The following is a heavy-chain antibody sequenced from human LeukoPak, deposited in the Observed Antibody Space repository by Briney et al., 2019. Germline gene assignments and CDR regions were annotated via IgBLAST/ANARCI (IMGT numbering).Heavy chain of an antibody. V-gene: IGHV3-23*01. J-gene: IGHJ4*02. D-gene: IGHD5/OR15-5a*01. CDR3: AKKVGLVSAPLYYFDV. CDR2: ISGPGGSW. Sequence: AGGSLRLXCAASGFTYSSYAMSWVRLAPGKGLESVSAISGPGGSWDYADSVKGRFTISRDNSKNTLFLQMNSLRAEDTAIYYCAKKVGLVSAPLYYFDVWGRGTLVTVSS. CDR1: GFTYSSYA.